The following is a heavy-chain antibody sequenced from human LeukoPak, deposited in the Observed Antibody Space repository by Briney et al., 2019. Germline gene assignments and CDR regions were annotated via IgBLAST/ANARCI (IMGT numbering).Heavy chain of an antibody. Sequence: QPGGSLRLSCAASGFTFSSYGMHWVRQAPGKGLEWVSYISSSSSTIYYADSVKGRFTISRDNAKNSLYLQMNSLRAEDTAVYYCARRGQWLVDRGVHIDYWGQGTLVTVSS. J-gene: IGHJ4*02. CDR1: GFTFSSYG. V-gene: IGHV3-48*01. CDR3: ARRGQWLVDRGVHIDY. D-gene: IGHD6-19*01. CDR2: ISSSSSTI.